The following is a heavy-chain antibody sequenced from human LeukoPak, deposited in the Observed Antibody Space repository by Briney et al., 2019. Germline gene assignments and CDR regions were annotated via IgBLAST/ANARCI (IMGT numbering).Heavy chain of an antibody. CDR3: AKDSGSYFDY. CDR2: ISGDGGST. V-gene: IGHV3-43*02. CDR1: GFTFDDYA. Sequence: GGSLRLSCAATGFTFDDYAMHWVRQAPGKGLEWVSLISGDGGSTYYADSVKGRFTISRDNSKNSLYPQMNSLRTEDTALYYCAKDSGSYFDYWGQGTLVTVSS. J-gene: IGHJ4*02. D-gene: IGHD1-26*01.